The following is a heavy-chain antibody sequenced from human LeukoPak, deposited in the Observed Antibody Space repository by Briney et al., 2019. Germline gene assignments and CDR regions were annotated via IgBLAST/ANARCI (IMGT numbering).Heavy chain of an antibody. CDR2: ISGSGGST. V-gene: IGHV3-23*01. J-gene: IGHJ5*02. CDR1: GFTFSSYA. CDR3: ARASGWLQFDN. Sequence: PGGSLRLSCAASGFTFSSYAMSWVRQAPGKGLEWVSAISGSGGSTYYADSVKGRFTISRDSSKNTLYLQMNNLRAEDTAVYYCARASGWLQFDNWGQGNLVTVSS. D-gene: IGHD5-24*01.